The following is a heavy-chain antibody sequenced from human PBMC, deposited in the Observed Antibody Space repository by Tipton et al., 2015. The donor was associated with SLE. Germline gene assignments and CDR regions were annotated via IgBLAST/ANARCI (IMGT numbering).Heavy chain of an antibody. CDR1: GGSISSHY. J-gene: IGHJ3*02. D-gene: IGHD2-2*02. V-gene: IGHV4-59*11. CDR3: AREAAISPVDAFDI. Sequence: TLSLTCTVSGGSISSHYWSWIRQPPGKGLEWIGNIYYSGSTYYNPSLKSRVTISVDTSKNQFSLKLSSVTAADTAVYYCAREAAISPVDAFDIWGQGTMVSVSS. CDR2: IYYSGST.